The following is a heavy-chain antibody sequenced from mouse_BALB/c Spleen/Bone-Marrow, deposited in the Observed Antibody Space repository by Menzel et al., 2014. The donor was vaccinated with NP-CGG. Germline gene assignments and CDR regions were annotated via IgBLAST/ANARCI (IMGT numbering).Heavy chain of an antibody. V-gene: IGHV5-17*02. Sequence: EVKLMESGGGLVQPGGSRKLSCAASGFTFSSFGMHWVRQAPEKGLEWVAYISSGSSTISYADTVKGRFTISRDNHKNTLFLQMTSLRSEDTAMYYCARSPYDYAAMDYWGQGTSVAVSS. J-gene: IGHJ4*01. CDR3: ARSPYDYAAMDY. D-gene: IGHD2-4*01. CDR1: GFTFSSFG. CDR2: ISSGSSTI.